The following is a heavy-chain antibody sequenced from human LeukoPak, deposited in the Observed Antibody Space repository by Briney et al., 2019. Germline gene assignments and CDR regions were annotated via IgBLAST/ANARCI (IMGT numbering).Heavy chain of an antibody. CDR3: AKGKSIAAAGTYYYYYYYMDV. CDR1: GFSFNIYT. Sequence: GGSLRLSCAASGFSFNIYTMNWVRQTPGKGLEWVSIINYNGGSTYYADSVKGRFTISRDNSKRMVYLQMNSLRAEDTAVYYCAKGKSIAAAGTYYYYYYYMDVWGKGTTVTVSS. V-gene: IGHV3-23*01. J-gene: IGHJ6*03. CDR2: INYNGGST. D-gene: IGHD6-13*01.